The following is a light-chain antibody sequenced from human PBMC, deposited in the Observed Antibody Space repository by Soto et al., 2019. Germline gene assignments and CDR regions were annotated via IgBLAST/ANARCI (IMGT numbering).Light chain of an antibody. CDR2: GAS. CDR1: QSLDSTS. Sequence: EVVLTQSPGTLSLSPGERATLSCRASQSLDSTSLAWYQQKPGQSPRLVIYGASRRATGIPDRFSGSGSGTDFILTISRLEPEDSAVYYCQQYGTAPPRYTFGQGTKLEIK. CDR3: QQYGTAPPRYT. J-gene: IGKJ2*01. V-gene: IGKV3-20*01.